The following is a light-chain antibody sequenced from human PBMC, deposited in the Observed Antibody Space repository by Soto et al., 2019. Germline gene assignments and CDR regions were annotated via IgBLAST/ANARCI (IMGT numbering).Light chain of an antibody. CDR2: EVR. V-gene: IGLV2-14*01. J-gene: IGLJ3*02. CDR1: MRDVGAYNF. Sequence: QSALTQPASVSGSAGQSITISCSGTMRDVGAYNFVSWYQQHPGTAPKLIIYEVRKRPSGVSSRFSGSRSGNTASLTISGLQPEDEGDYYCSAYTARSTLVFGGGTKLTVL. CDR3: SAYTARSTLV.